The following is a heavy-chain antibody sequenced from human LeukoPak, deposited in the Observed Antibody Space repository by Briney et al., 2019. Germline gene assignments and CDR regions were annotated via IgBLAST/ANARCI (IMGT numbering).Heavy chain of an antibody. CDR2: INHSGST. J-gene: IGHJ4*02. V-gene: IGHV4-34*01. CDR3: ARGKNAVGYFDFDY. CDR1: GGSFSGYY. Sequence: SETLSLTCAVYGGSFSGYYWSWIRQPPGKGLEWIGEINHSGSTNYNPSLKSRVTISVDTSKNQFSLKLSTVTAADTAVYYCARGKNAVGYFDFDYWGQGTLVTVSS. D-gene: IGHD1-1*01.